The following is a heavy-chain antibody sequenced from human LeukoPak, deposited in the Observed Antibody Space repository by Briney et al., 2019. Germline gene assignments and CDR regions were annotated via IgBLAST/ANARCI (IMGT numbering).Heavy chain of an antibody. J-gene: IGHJ5*02. CDR3: ARHLMSVIDP. V-gene: IGHV4-34*01. Sequence: PSETLSLTCAVYGGSFSGYYWSWIRQPPGKGLEWIGEINHSGSTNYNPSLKSRVTISVDTSKNQFSLKLSSVTAADTAVYYCARHLMSVIDPWGQGTLVTVSS. D-gene: IGHD2-8*01. CDR2: INHSGST. CDR1: GGSFSGYY.